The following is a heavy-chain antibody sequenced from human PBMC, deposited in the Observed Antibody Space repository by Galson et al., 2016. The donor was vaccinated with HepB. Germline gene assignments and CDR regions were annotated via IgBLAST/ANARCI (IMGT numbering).Heavy chain of an antibody. CDR1: GGSISSGSHY. J-gene: IGHJ3*01. Sequence: SETLSLTCTVSGGSISSGSHYWGWLRQPPGKGLEWIGSIYYSGNTHYTPSLKSRVTISVDTSKNQFSLKLNSVTAADKAVYFCARREGVHYSDRSGLADDAFNLGGLGTMVTVSS. D-gene: IGHD3-22*01. CDR3: ARREGVHYSDRSGLADDAFNL. V-gene: IGHV4-39*01. CDR2: IYYSGNT.